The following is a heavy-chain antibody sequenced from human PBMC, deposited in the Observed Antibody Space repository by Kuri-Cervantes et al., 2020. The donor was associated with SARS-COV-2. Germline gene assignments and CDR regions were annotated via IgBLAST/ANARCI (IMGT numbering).Heavy chain of an antibody. Sequence: GSLRLSCTVSGGSISSYYWSWIRQPPGKGLEWIGYIYYSGSTNYNPSLKSRVTISVDTSKNQFSLKLSSVTAADTAVYYCARFPGGSSWYDWGQGTLVTVSS. J-gene: IGHJ4*02. CDR1: GGSISSYY. CDR3: ARFPGGSSWYD. D-gene: IGHD6-13*01. CDR2: IYYSGST. V-gene: IGHV4-59*08.